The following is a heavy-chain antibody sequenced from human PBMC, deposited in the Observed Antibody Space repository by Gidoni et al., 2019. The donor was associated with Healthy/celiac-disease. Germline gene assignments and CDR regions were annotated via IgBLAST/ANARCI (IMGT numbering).Heavy chain of an antibody. CDR2: IYYSGST. V-gene: IGHV4-31*03. CDR3: ARNVDTAMGAFDY. Sequence: QVQLQESGPGLVKPSLTLSLPCTVSGGSISSGGYSWRCIRQHPGQGLEWIGYIYYSGSTYYNPSLKSRVTISVDTSKNQFSLKLSSVTAADTAVYYCARNVDTAMGAFDYWGQGTLVTVSS. J-gene: IGHJ4*02. D-gene: IGHD5-18*01. CDR1: GGSISSGGYS.